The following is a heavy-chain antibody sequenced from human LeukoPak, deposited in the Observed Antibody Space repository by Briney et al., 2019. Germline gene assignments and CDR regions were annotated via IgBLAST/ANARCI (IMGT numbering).Heavy chain of an antibody. CDR3: ARGSSSSFRD. D-gene: IGHD6-13*01. V-gene: IGHV4-34*01. CDR1: GGSFSGYY. Sequence: SETLSLTCAVYGGSFSGYYWSLIRQPPGKGLEWIGEINHSGSTNYNPSLKSRVTISVDTSKNQFSLKLCSVTAADTAVYYCARGSSSSFRDWGQGTLVTVSS. CDR2: INHSGST. J-gene: IGHJ4*02.